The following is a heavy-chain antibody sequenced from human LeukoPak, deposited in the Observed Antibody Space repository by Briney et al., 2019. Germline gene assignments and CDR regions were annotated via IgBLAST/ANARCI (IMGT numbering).Heavy chain of an antibody. D-gene: IGHD5-18*01. V-gene: IGHV3-11*03. CDR2: ISSSSSYT. CDR3: ARPGYSYSYYYGMDV. CDR1: GFTFSDYY. Sequence: SGGSLRLSCAASGFTFSDYYMSWIRQAPGKGLEWVSYISSSSSYTNYADSVKGRFTISRDNAKDSLYLQMNSLRAEDTAVYYCARPGYSYSYYYGMDVWGQGTTVTVSS. J-gene: IGHJ6*02.